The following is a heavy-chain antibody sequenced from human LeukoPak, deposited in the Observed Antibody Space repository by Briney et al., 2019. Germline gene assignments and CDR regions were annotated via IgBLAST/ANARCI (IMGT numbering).Heavy chain of an antibody. CDR2: IIPIFGTA. V-gene: IGHV1-69*01. D-gene: IGHD3-10*01. CDR3: ARGEGPTYGSGSYYKYNWFDP. Sequence: SVKVSCEASGGTFSSYAISWVRQAPGQGLEWMGGIIPIFGTANYAQKFQGRVTITADESTSTAYMELSSLRSEDTAVYYCARGEGPTYGSGSYYKYNWFDPWGQGTLVTVSS. CDR1: GGTFSSYA. J-gene: IGHJ5*02.